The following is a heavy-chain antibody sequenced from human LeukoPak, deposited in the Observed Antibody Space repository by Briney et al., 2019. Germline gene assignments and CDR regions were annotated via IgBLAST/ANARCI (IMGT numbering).Heavy chain of an antibody. CDR3: GRGWNYIDY. CDR2: TYYRSKWYN. V-gene: IGHV6-1*01. D-gene: IGHD1-1*01. Sequence: SQTLSLTCDISGDSVSRNSATWTWLRQSPSRGLECLGRTYYRSKWYNDYAASVQSRITINADTSKNQISLQLNSVTPEDTAVYYCGRGWNYIDYWGQGTLVTVSS. CDR1: GDSVSRNSAT. J-gene: IGHJ4*02.